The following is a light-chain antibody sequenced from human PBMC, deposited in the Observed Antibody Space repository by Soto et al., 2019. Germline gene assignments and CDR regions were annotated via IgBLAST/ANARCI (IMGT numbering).Light chain of an antibody. Sequence: QSALTQPASVSGSPGQSITISCTGTSSDVGSYNLVSWYQQHPGKAPKLMIYEGSKRPSGVSNRFSGSKSGNTASLTISGLQAEDEADYYCCSYAGSSTFSVFGGGTKVTVL. V-gene: IGLV2-23*03. CDR1: SSDVGSYNL. CDR2: EGS. J-gene: IGLJ2*01. CDR3: CSYAGSSTFSV.